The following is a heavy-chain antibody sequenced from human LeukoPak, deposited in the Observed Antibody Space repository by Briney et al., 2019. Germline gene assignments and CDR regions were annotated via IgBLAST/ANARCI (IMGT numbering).Heavy chain of an antibody. Sequence: PSETLSLTCAVYGGSFSGYYWSWSRQPPGKGLEWIGEINHSGSTNYNPSLKSRVTISVDTSKNQFSLKLSSVTAADTDVYYCARGPKSRVGYCSSTSCPALFDYWGQGNLVTVSS. V-gene: IGHV4-34*01. CDR2: INHSGST. CDR3: ARGPKSRVGYCSSTSCPALFDY. CDR1: GGSFSGYY. D-gene: IGHD2-2*01. J-gene: IGHJ4*02.